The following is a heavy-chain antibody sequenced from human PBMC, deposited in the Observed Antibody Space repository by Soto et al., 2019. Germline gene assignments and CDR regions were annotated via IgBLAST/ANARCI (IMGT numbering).Heavy chain of an antibody. V-gene: IGHV3-23*01. CDR1: GFSFSSYD. CDR3: AKGRETTTSVKVFFDN. Sequence: PGGSLRLSCAASGFSFSSYDMTWVRQAPGQGLEWVSSLSVTGGGPYYADSVRGRFTMSRDNSKNTLALEMSGLRADDSAVYYCAKGRETTTSVKVFFDNWGQGTLVTVSS. D-gene: IGHD1-26*01. J-gene: IGHJ4*02. CDR2: LSVTGGGP.